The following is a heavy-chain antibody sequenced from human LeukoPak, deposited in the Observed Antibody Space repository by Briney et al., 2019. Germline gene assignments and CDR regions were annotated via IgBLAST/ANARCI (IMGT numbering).Heavy chain of an antibody. CDR1: GFTFSSYA. J-gene: IGHJ3*02. D-gene: IGHD3-10*01. CDR2: ISSSSSYI. Sequence: GGSLRLSCAASGFTFSSYAMSWVRQAPGKGLEWVSSISSSSSYIYYADSVKGRFTISRDNAKNSLYLQMNSLRAEDTAVYYCARDREDFLDAFDIWGQGTMVTVSS. CDR3: ARDREDFLDAFDI. V-gene: IGHV3-21*01.